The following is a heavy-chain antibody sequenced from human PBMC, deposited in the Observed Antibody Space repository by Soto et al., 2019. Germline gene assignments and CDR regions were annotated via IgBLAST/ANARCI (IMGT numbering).Heavy chain of an antibody. D-gene: IGHD6-19*01. CDR1: GFTFSSYS. V-gene: IGHV3-21*01. CDR3: ARAPVAGTRGRDY. Sequence: EVQLVESGGGLVKPGGSLRLSCAASGFTFSSYSMNWVRQAPGKGLEWVSSISSSSYIYYADSVKGRFTISRDNAKNSLYLQMNSLRAEDTAVYYCARAPVAGTRGRDYWGQGTLVTVSS. J-gene: IGHJ4*02. CDR2: ISSSSYI.